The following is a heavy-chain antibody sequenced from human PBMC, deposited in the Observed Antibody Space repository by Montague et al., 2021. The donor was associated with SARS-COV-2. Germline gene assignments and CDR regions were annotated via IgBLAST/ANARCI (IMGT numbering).Heavy chain of an antibody. D-gene: IGHD2-2*01. CDR2: IWYDGSNK. V-gene: IGHV3-33*06. J-gene: IGHJ6*03. Sequence: SLRLSCAASGFTFSSYGMHWVRQAPGKGLEWVAVIWYDGSNKYYADSVKGRFTISRDNSKNTLYLQMNSLRAEDTAMYYCAKDREYQLPYYYYYMDVWGKGTTVTVSS. CDR1: GFTFSSYG. CDR3: AKDREYQLPYYYYYMDV.